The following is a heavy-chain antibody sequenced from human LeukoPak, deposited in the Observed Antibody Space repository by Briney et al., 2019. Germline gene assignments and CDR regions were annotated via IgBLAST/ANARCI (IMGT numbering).Heavy chain of an antibody. CDR2: IYTSGST. Sequence: SETLSLTCTVSGDSISSFYWSWIRQPAGKGLEWIGHIYTSGSTNYNPSLKSRVTMSVDTSKNQFSLKLSSVTAADTAVYYCARERAENYYDSSGIFDYWGQGTLVTVSS. CDR3: ARERAENYYDSSGIFDY. D-gene: IGHD3-22*01. CDR1: GDSISSFY. V-gene: IGHV4-4*07. J-gene: IGHJ4*02.